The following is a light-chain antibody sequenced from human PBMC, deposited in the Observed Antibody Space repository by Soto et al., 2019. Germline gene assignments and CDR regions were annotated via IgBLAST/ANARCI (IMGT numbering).Light chain of an antibody. CDR1: SSDVGTYNY. CDR2: EVT. CDR3: WAYAGSTTL. J-gene: IGLJ2*01. Sequence: QSALTQPPSASGSPGQSVTISCTGTSSDVGTYNYVSWYQQHPGKAPKLMIYEVTKRPSGVPDRFSGSKSGNTASLTVSGRRAEDEADYYCWAYAGSTTLFGGGTKVTAL. V-gene: IGLV2-8*01.